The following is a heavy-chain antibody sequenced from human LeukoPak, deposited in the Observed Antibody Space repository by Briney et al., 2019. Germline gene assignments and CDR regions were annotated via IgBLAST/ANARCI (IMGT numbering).Heavy chain of an antibody. J-gene: IGHJ4*02. D-gene: IGHD3-10*01. V-gene: IGHV4-34*01. Sequence: PSETLSLTCAVYGGSFSGYYWSWIRQPPGKGLEWVGEINHSGTTNYNPSLKSRVTTSADTSKNQVSLTLSSVTAADTAVYYCARHPELYFFDYWGQGTLVTVSS. CDR2: INHSGTT. CDR3: ARHPELYFFDY. CDR1: GGSFSGYY.